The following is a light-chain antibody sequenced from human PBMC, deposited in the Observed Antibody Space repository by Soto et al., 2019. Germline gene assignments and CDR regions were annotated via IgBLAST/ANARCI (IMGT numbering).Light chain of an antibody. Sequence: EIVMTQSPATLAVSAGERATLSCTASHYIYSNVAWFQQRPGQAPRLLIYRASTRATGTPARFSGSGSGTEFTLTITSLQSEDFAFYYCQQYHKLWTLGQGTKVDIK. CDR1: HYIYSN. V-gene: IGKV3-15*01. CDR3: QQYHKLWT. CDR2: RAS. J-gene: IGKJ1*01.